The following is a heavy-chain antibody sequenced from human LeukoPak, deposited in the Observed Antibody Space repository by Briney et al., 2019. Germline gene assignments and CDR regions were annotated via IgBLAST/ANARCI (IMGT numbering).Heavy chain of an antibody. CDR3: ARRVGYAAFDI. V-gene: IGHV1-8*03. CDR2: LNPNSGNT. D-gene: IGHD3-16*01. CDR1: GYTFTSLD. Sequence: GASVKVSCKASGYTFTSLDINWVRQATGQGLEWMGWLNPNSGNTGYAQKFQDRVTITRNTSISTAYMELSSLRSEDTAVYYCARRVGYAAFDIWGQGTMVTVSS. J-gene: IGHJ3*02.